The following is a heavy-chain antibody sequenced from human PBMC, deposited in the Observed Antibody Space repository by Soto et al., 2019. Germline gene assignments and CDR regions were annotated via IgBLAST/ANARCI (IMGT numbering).Heavy chain of an antibody. CDR3: ARVPYCSGIWKNYYYYGMDV. CDR2: IIPIFGTA. D-gene: IGHD3-10*01. J-gene: IGHJ6*02. Sequence: ASVKVSCKASGGTFSSYAISWVRKAPGQGLEWMGGIIPIFGTANYAQRFQGRVTITADKSTSTAYMELSSLRSEDTAVYSCARVPYCSGIWKNYYYYGMDVWGQGTTGTVSS. V-gene: IGHV1-69*06. CDR1: GGTFSSYA.